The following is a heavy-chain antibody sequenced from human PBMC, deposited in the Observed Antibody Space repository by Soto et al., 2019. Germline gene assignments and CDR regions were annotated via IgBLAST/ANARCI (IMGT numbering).Heavy chain of an antibody. V-gene: IGHV3-74*01. CDR1: GFTLSNYW. Sequence: EVQLVESGGGLVQPGGSLRISCAGSGFTLSNYWMHWVRQAPGKGLEWVSRIDHDGPTDYGDSVRGRFTISTNNAENTQYLQMNSLRPEDTAVYYCVRDSHGDYWGQGTLVTVSS. J-gene: IGHJ4*02. CDR2: IDHDGPT. CDR3: VRDSHGDY.